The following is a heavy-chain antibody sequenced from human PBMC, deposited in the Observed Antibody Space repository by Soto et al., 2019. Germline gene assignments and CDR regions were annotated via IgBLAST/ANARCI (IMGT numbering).Heavy chain of an antibody. CDR3: ATGWKRSSWQGLDY. J-gene: IGHJ4*02. CDR2: FDPEDGET. D-gene: IGHD6-13*01. V-gene: IGHV1-24*01. Sequence: ASVKVSCKVSGYTLTELSMHWVRQAPGKGLEWMGGFDPEDGETIYAQKFKGRVTMTEDTSTDTAYMELSSLRSEDTAVYYCATGWKRSSWQGLDYWGQGTLVTVYS. CDR1: GYTLTELS.